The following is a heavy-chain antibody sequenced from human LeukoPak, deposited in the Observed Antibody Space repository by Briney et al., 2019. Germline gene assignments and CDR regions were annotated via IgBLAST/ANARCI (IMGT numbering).Heavy chain of an antibody. Sequence: PGGSLRLSCAASGFSFSHYFMTWARQPPGKGLEWVSAISASGDETHYADSVKGRFTISRDNAKNTLYLQMNSLRAEDTAVYYCARSSPGIAVAGSGYWGQGTLVTVSS. CDR2: ISASGDET. CDR1: GFSFSHYF. CDR3: ARSSPGIAVAGSGY. D-gene: IGHD6-19*01. V-gene: IGHV3-23*01. J-gene: IGHJ4*02.